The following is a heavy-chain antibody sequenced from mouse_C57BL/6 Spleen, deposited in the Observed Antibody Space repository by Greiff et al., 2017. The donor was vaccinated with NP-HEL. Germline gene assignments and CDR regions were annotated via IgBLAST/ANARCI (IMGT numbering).Heavy chain of an antibody. CDR2: IRNKANGYTT. CDR3: ARYIRKNDYDEGDY. CDR1: GFTFTDYY. D-gene: IGHD2-4*01. J-gene: IGHJ2*01. Sequence: EVKLVESGGGLVQPGGSLSLSCAASGFTFTDYYMSWVRQPPGKALEWLGFIRNKANGYTTEYSASVKGRFTISRDNSQSILYLQMNALRAEDSATYYCARYIRKNDYDEGDYWGQGTTLTVSS. V-gene: IGHV7-3*01.